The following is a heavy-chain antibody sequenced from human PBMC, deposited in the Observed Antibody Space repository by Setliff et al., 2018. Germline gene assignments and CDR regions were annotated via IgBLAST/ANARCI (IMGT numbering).Heavy chain of an antibody. D-gene: IGHD6-25*01. Sequence: GGSLRLSCAGSGFTFSSHWMNWVRQAPGKGLVWVSRINSDGTSTTYADSVKGRFTISRDNTKNTLFLQMTSLRAEDTAIYYCARDPDLGRWYSSGGFDPWGQGTLVTVSS. J-gene: IGHJ5*02. CDR1: GFTFSSHW. CDR3: ARDPDLGRWYSSGGFDP. CDR2: INSDGTST. V-gene: IGHV3-74*01.